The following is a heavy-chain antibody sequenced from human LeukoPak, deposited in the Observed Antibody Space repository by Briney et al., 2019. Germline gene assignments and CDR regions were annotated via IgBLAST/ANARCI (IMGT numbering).Heavy chain of an antibody. CDR3: ARDLGMAAAGTFDP. D-gene: IGHD6-13*01. Sequence: ASVKVSCKASGYTFTSYAMHWVRQAPGQRLEWMGWINAGNGNTKYSQKFQGRVTITRDTSASTAYMELSSLRSEDTAVYYCARDLGMAAAGTFDPWGQGTLVTVSS. CDR1: GYTFTSYA. V-gene: IGHV1-3*01. CDR2: INAGNGNT. J-gene: IGHJ5*02.